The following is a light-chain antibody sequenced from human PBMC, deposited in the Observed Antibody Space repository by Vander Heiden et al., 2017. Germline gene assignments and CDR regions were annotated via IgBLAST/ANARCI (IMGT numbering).Light chain of an antibody. CDR1: SSDVGGHVY. CDR2: EVS. CDR3: SSYTTSYTYV. V-gene: IGLV2-14*01. J-gene: IGLJ1*01. Sequence: SALAQPASVSGSPGQSITISCTGSSSDVGGHVYVPWYQHHPGQAPKLLISEVSNRPSGVSHRFSGSKSGNTASLTISGPQAEDEADYYCSSYTTSYTYVFGTGTQVTVL.